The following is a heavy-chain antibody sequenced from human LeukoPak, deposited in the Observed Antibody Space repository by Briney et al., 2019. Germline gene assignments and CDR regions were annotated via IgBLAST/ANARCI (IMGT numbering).Heavy chain of an antibody. CDR3: ARTDYGDYPSIDYYFDY. CDR1: GYTFTSYG. Sequence: GASVKVSCKASGYTFTSYGISWVRQAPGQGLEWMGWISAYNGNTNYAQKLQGRVTMTTDTSTSTAHMELRSLRSDDTAVYYCARTDYGDYPSIDYYFDYCGQGTLVTVSS. D-gene: IGHD4-17*01. J-gene: IGHJ4*02. V-gene: IGHV1-18*01. CDR2: ISAYNGNT.